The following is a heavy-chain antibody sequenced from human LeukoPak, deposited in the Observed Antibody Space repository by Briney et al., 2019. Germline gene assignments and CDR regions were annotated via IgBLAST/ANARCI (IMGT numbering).Heavy chain of an antibody. CDR3: ACPKGNYYYYGMDV. CDR1: GGSISSYY. J-gene: IGHJ6*02. Sequence: SETLSLTCTVSGGSISSYYWSWIRQPPGKGLEWIGYIYYSGSTNYNPSLKSRVTISVDTSKNQFSLKLSSVTAADTAVYYCACPKGNYYYYGMDVWGQGTTVTVSS. CDR2: IYYSGST. V-gene: IGHV4-59*12.